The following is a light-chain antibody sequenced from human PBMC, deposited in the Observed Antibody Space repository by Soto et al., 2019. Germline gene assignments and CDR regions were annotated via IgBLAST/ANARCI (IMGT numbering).Light chain of an antibody. V-gene: IGKV3-20*01. CDR3: QHYDCSLT. CDR2: GTS. J-gene: IGKJ4*01. Sequence: EIVLTQSPGTLSLSPGERATLSCRASQSVSSSYLGWYQQKPGQAPRLLIYGTSSRATGIPDRFSGSGSGTVFTLTISRLEPEDFAVYYCQHYDCSLTVGGGTKVEIK. CDR1: QSVSSSY.